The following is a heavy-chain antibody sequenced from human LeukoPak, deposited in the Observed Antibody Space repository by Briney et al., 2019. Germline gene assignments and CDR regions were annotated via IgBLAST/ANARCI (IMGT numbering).Heavy chain of an antibody. J-gene: IGHJ6*03. CDR3: ARGPPLLGSSWPYTSRYYYYYYYMDV. V-gene: IGHV4-61*02. D-gene: IGHD6-13*01. CDR1: GGSISSGSYY. Sequence: SQTLSLTCTVSGGSISSGSYYWSWIRQPAGKGLEWIGRIYTNGSTNYNPSLKSRVTISVDTSKNQFSLKLSSVTAADTAVYYCARGPPLLGSSWPYTSRYYYYYYYMDVWGKGSTVTISS. CDR2: IYTNGST.